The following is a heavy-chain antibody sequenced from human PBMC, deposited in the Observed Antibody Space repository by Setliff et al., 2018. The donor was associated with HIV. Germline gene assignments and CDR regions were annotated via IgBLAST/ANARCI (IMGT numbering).Heavy chain of an antibody. CDR1: GESFSGYY. CDR2: INHSGST. D-gene: IGHD1-1*01. Sequence: SETLSLTCAVYGESFSGYYWSWIRQPPGKGLEWIGEINHSGSTNYNPSLKSRVTISVDTSKNQFSLKLTSVTAADTAVYYCARLEPNYYYYYMDVWGKGTTVTVSS. CDR3: ARLEPNYYYYYMDV. J-gene: IGHJ6*03. V-gene: IGHV4-34*01.